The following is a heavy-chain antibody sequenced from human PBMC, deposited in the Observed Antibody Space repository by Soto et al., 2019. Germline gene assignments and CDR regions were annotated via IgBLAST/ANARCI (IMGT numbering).Heavy chain of an antibody. Sequence: PSETLSLTCAVYGGSFSGYYWSWIRQPPGKGLEWIGEINHSGSTNYNPSLKRRVTISVDTSKNQFSLKLSSVTAADTAVYYCARGRHILTGYYRDLNYGMDVWGQGTTVTVSS. CDR2: INHSGST. D-gene: IGHD3-9*01. CDR3: ARGRHILTGYYRDLNYGMDV. J-gene: IGHJ6*02. V-gene: IGHV4-34*01. CDR1: GGSFSGYY.